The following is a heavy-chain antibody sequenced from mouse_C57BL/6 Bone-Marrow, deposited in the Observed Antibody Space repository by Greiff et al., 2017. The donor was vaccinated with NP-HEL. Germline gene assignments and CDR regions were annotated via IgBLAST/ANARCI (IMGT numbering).Heavy chain of an antibody. D-gene: IGHD2-4*01. V-gene: IGHV5-6*01. J-gene: IGHJ3*01. CDR3: ASPYDYDVAWFAY. CDR2: ISSGGSYT. CDR1: GFTFSSYG. Sequence: EVHLVESGGDLVKPGGSLKLSCAASGFTFSSYGMSWVRQTPDKRLEWVATISSGGSYTYYPDSVKGRVTISRDNAKNTLYLQISMLKSEDTAMDSCASPYDYDVAWFAYWGQGTLVTVSA.